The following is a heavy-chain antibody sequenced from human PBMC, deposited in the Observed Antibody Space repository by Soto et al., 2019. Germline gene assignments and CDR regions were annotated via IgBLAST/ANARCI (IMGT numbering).Heavy chain of an antibody. CDR3: ARVRGGSGWYGTRKSESFQH. D-gene: IGHD6-19*01. J-gene: IGHJ1*01. CDR1: GGSFSGYY. Sequence: QVQLQQWGAGLLKPSETLSLTCAVSGGSFSGYYWSWIRQPPGKGLEWIGEINHSGSTNYNPSLKSRVTISVDTSKNPFSLKLSSVTAADTAVYYCARVRGGSGWYGTRKSESFQHWGQGTLVTVSS. CDR2: INHSGST. V-gene: IGHV4-34*01.